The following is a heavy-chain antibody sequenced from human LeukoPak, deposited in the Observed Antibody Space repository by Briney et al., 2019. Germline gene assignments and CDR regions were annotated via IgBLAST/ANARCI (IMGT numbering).Heavy chain of an antibody. V-gene: IGHV4-39*01. CDR2: IYYSGST. J-gene: IGHJ4*02. Sequence: PSETLSLTCTVSGGSISSSSYYWGWIRQPPGKGLEWIGSIYYSGSTYYNPSLKSRVTISVDTSKNQFSLKLSSVTAADTAVYYCASFPYFDWLLYVYWGQGTLVTVSS. CDR1: GGSISSSSYY. D-gene: IGHD3-9*01. CDR3: ASFPYFDWLLYVY.